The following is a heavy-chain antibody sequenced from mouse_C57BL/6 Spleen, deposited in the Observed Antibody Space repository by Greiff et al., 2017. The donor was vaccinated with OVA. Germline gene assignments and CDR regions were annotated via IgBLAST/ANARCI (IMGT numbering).Heavy chain of an antibody. J-gene: IGHJ2*01. V-gene: IGHV1-4*01. CDR2: INPSSGYT. CDR3: ARTAVYYFDY. CDR1: GYTFTSYT. Sequence: VNVVESGAELARPGASVKMSCKASGYTFTSYTMHWVKQRPGQGLEWIGYINPSSGYTKYNQKFKDKATLTADKSSSTAYMQLSSLTSEDSAVYYCARTAVYYFDYWGQGTTLTVSS.